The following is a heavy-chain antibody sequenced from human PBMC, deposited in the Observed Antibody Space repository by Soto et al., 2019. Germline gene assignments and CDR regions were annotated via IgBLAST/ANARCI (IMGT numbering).Heavy chain of an antibody. J-gene: IGHJ4*02. CDR1: GYSFTRYW. D-gene: IGHD2-8*02. CDR3: TTGASISPDY. CDR2: IFPGDSDT. V-gene: IGHV5-51*01. Sequence: SLKISCKGSGYSFTRYWIGWVRQMPGKGLEWMGIIFPGDSDTRYSPSFQGQVTISADTSISATYLQWSSLRASDTAMYYCTTGASISPDYCGQGTQVTVST.